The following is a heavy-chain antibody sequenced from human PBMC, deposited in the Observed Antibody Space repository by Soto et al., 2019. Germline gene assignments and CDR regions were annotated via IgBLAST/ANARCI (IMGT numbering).Heavy chain of an antibody. CDR2: IIPIFGTA. CDR3: ARKRWSGYYTVGYRYYYGMDV. CDR1: GGTFSSYA. V-gene: IGHV1-69*06. J-gene: IGHJ6*02. Sequence: SVKVSCKASGGTFSSYAISWVRQAPVQGLEWMGGIIPIFGTANYAQKFQGRVTITADKSTSTAYMELSSLRSEDTAVYYCARKRWSGYYTVGYRYYYGMDVWGQGTTVTVSS. D-gene: IGHD3-3*01.